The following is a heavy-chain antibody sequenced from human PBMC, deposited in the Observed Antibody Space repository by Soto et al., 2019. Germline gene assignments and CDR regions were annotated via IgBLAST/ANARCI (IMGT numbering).Heavy chain of an antibody. CDR2: IIPILGIA. D-gene: IGHD3-10*01. J-gene: IGHJ3*02. CDR3: ASGWGAGSPDDAFDI. Sequence: SVKVSCKASGGTFSSYTISWVRQAPGQGLEWMGRIIPILGIANYAQKFQGRVTITADKSTSTAYMELSSLRSEDTAVYYCASGWGAGSPDDAFDIWGQGSMLTVSS. CDR1: GGTFSSYT. V-gene: IGHV1-69*02.